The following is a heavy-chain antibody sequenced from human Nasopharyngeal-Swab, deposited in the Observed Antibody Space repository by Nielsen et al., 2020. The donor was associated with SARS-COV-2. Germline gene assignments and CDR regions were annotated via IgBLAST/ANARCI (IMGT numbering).Heavy chain of an antibody. CDR1: GGSINTYY. D-gene: IGHD5-12*01. CDR3: AKQNSGYDYEDNYYYYYMDV. J-gene: IGHJ6*03. V-gene: IGHV4-59*01. Sequence: SETLSLTCSVSGGSINTYYWSWIRQPPGKGLEWIGYMYYSGTTNYNPSLESRVTISVDTSKNQFSLNLNSVTAADTAVYYCAKQNSGYDYEDNYYYYYMDVWGQGTTVTVSS. CDR2: MYYSGTT.